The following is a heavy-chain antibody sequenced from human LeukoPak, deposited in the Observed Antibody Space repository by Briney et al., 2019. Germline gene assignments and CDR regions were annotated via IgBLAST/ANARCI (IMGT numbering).Heavy chain of an antibody. Sequence: GGSLRLSCAASGFTFSSYWMSWVRQAPGKGLEWVANIKQDGSEKYYVDSVKGRFTISRDNAKNSLYLQMNSLRAEDTAVYYCARGVVGGSYYDGYAFDIWGHGTMVTVSS. V-gene: IGHV3-7*03. CDR2: IKQDGSEK. J-gene: IGHJ3*02. CDR3: ARGVVGGSYYDGYAFDI. CDR1: GFTFSSYW. D-gene: IGHD1-26*01.